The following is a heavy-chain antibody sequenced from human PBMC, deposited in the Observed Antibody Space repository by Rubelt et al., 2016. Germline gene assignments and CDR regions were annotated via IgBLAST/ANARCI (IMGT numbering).Heavy chain of an antibody. CDR2: INTRGGST. V-gene: IGHV1-46*01. CDR3: AREDTTDRGWYDALDI. Sequence: QVQLVQSGAEVKKPGASVKVSCKASGYTFTSYYMHWVRQAPGQGLEWMGIINTRGGSTIYVQKFQGRVTMTRDTSARTAYMELSSLRSEDTAVYYCAREDTTDRGWYDALDIWGQGTMVTVSS. CDR1: GYTFTSYY. J-gene: IGHJ3*02. D-gene: IGHD6-19*01.